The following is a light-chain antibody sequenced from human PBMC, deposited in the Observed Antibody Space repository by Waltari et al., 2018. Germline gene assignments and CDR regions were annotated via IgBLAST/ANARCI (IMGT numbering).Light chain of an antibody. CDR1: SSDVGHYHY. CDR2: EVG. J-gene: IGLJ2*01. Sequence: SALTQPASVSGSPGQSVTIPCTGTSSDVGHYHYVSWYQQHPGKAPKRMIYEVGNRPSGVSNRVSGSRPGDTASLTIAGLQAHDEADYYCGSHTSSSPLRFGGGTKLTVL. V-gene: IGLV2-14*01. CDR3: GSHTSSSPLR.